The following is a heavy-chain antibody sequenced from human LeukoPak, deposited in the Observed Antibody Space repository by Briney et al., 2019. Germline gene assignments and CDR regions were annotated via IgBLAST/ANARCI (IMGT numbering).Heavy chain of an antibody. Sequence: PGGSLRLSCAASGFTFSSYAMHWVRQAPGKGLEWVAVISYDGSNKYYADSVKGRFTISRDNAKNSLYLQMNSPRAEDTAVYYCARDLNWAFDYWGQGTLVTVSS. V-gene: IGHV3-30-3*01. D-gene: IGHD7-27*01. CDR2: ISYDGSNK. CDR1: GFTFSSYA. CDR3: ARDLNWAFDY. J-gene: IGHJ4*02.